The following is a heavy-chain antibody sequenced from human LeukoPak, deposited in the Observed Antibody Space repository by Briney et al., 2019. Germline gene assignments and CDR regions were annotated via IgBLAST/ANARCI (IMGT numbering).Heavy chain of an antibody. CDR1: GFTFSSYS. CDR3: ARVVGTYGVDY. D-gene: IGHD1-1*01. Sequence: GGSLRLSCAASGFTFSSYSMNWVRQAPGKGLEWVSSISSSSRYIYYADSVKGRFTNSRDNAKNSLYLQMNSLRAEDTAVYYCARVVGTYGVDYWGQGTLVTVSS. J-gene: IGHJ4*02. CDR2: ISSSSRYI. V-gene: IGHV3-21*01.